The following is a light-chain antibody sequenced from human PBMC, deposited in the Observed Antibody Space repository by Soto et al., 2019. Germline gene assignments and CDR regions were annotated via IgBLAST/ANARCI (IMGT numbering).Light chain of an antibody. CDR1: QSISTY. Sequence: DIQMTQSPSSLSASIGDRVTITCRASQSISTYLNWYQQKPGKAPNLLIYAASSLQSGVPSRFSGSGSGTDFTLTISSLQPEDFVTYYCQQSFITPLTFGGGTKVDIK. J-gene: IGKJ4*01. CDR2: AAS. V-gene: IGKV1-39*01. CDR3: QQSFITPLT.